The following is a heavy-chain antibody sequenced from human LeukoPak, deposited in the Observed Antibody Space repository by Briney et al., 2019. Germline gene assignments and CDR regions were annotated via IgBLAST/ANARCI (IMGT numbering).Heavy chain of an antibody. Sequence: SETLSLTCGVSGYSLTNHFWIWIRQPPGKGLGWIGEILHTGRTNYNPSFNSRVTISIDTSKNQFFLSLTSVTAADTAVYYCARGPAAVHPWGQGTLVTVSS. D-gene: IGHD6-13*01. CDR2: ILHTGRT. J-gene: IGHJ5*02. CDR3: ARGPAAVHP. CDR1: GYSLTNHF. V-gene: IGHV4-34*12.